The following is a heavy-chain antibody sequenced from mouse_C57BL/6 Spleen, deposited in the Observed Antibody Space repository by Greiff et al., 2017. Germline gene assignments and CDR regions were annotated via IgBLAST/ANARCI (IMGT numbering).Heavy chain of an antibody. Sequence: QVHVKQPGAELVMPGASVKLSCKASGYTFTSYWMHWVKQRPGQGLEWIGEIDPSDSYTNYNQKFKGKSTLTVDKSSSTAYMQLSSLTSEDSAVYYCARAEDYDEKVYFDYWGQGTTLTVSS. V-gene: IGHV1-69*01. CDR1: GYTFTSYW. J-gene: IGHJ2*01. CDR3: ARAEDYDEKVYFDY. D-gene: IGHD2-4*01. CDR2: IDPSDSYT.